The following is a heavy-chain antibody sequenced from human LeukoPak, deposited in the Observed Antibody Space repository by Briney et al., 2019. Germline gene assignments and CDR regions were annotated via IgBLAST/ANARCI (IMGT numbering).Heavy chain of an antibody. D-gene: IGHD6-19*01. Sequence: TSETLSLTCTVSGGSISSYYWSWIRQPAGKGLEWIGRIYTSGSTNYNPSLKSRVTISVDTSKNQFSLKLSSVTAADTAVYYCASHPPVAVPKGGFAHGARGPRVTVP. V-gene: IGHV4-4*07. J-gene: IGHJ4*02. CDR3: ASHPPVAVPKGGFAH. CDR2: IYTSGST. CDR1: GGSISSYY.